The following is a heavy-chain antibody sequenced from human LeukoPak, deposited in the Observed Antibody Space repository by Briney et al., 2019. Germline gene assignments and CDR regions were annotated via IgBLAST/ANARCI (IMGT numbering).Heavy chain of an antibody. V-gene: IGHV4-59*01. D-gene: IGHD1-26*01. Sequence: SETLSLTCTVSGGSISSYFWTWIRQPPGRGLEWIGYIYSSGSTSYNPSLKSRVTISVDTSKNQFSLKLNSVTAADTAVYYCARRWKVGETRLDAFDIWGQGTMVTISS. J-gene: IGHJ3*02. CDR3: ARRWKVGETRLDAFDI. CDR2: IYSSGST. CDR1: GGSISSYF.